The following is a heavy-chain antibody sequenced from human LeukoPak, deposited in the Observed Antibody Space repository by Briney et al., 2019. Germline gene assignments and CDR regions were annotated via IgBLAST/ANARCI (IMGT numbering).Heavy chain of an antibody. CDR3: ARAFLPSPGLANCFDR. CDR1: GYTFTSYD. CDR2: MNTNSGHT. V-gene: IGHV1-8*03. D-gene: IGHD2-2*01. J-gene: IGHJ5*02. Sequence: GASVKVSCKASGYTFTSYDINWVRQATGQRLECMGWMNTNSGHTGHAQKFQGRVTITRNTAISTAYMYLSSLRSEDKAVYYCARAFLPSPGLANCFDRWGQGTLVTVSS.